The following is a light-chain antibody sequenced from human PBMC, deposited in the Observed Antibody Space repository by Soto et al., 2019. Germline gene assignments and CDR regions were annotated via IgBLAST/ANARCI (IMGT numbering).Light chain of an antibody. CDR2: EAS. CDR1: QGNTNR. J-gene: IGKJ5*01. CDR3: QQATSCTNT. Sequence: DIQMTQAPSSVSASVGDRCTITSRACQGNTNRLAWYQQKPGKAPKLLIYEASSLQSGVPSRIRGSGSGTDFTLTISSLQPEDFAKYYSQQATSCTNTFGQGTRMEV. V-gene: IGKV1-12*01.